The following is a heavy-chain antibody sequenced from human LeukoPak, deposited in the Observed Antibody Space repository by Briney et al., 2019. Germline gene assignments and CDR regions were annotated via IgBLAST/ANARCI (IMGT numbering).Heavy chain of an antibody. CDR3: ARAGYGVAIDY. J-gene: IGHJ4*02. D-gene: IGHD4/OR15-4a*01. CDR1: GASISNSDYY. Sequence: PSETLSLTCTVSGASISNSDYYWGWIRQLPGKGLEWIGYVYYSGTTYYNPSLKSRVTISVDTSKNQFSLKLSSVTAADTAVYYCARAGYGVAIDYWGQGILVTVSS. CDR2: VYYSGTT. V-gene: IGHV4-31*03.